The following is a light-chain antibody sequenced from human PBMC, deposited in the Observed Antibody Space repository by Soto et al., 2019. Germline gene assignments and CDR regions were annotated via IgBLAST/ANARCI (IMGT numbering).Light chain of an antibody. CDR1: QSIDSY. Sequence: DIQMTQSPSSPSASVGDRVTITCRASQSIDSYLNWYQQKPGKAPDLLIYAASTLQSGVPSRFSGSGSGTDFTLTINSLQPGDFATYYCQQSYSTPRTFGQGTKVEIK. J-gene: IGKJ1*01. CDR2: AAS. CDR3: QQSYSTPRT. V-gene: IGKV1-39*01.